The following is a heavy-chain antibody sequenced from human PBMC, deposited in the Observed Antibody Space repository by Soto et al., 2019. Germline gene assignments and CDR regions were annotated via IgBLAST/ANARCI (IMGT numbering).Heavy chain of an antibody. J-gene: IGHJ6*03. CDR3: SNIYGEKKSCHGGLYRDV. CDR1: GFTFGRHA. D-gene: IGHD2-2*01. Sequence: GGSLRLSCAASGFTFGRHAMGWVRQTPGQGLEWVSAIIASGGNTYIAESMRGRFTISRDNSKNTLYLQMNSLRAEDTAVYYCSNIYGEKKSCHGGLYRDVGGKGTTVPVSS. CDR2: IIASGGNT. V-gene: IGHV3-23*01.